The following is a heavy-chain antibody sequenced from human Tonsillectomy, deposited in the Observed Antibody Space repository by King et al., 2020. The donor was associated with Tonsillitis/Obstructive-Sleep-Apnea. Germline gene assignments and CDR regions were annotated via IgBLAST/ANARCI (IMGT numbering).Heavy chain of an antibody. CDR2: ITSSSSYI. J-gene: IGHJ4*02. CDR1: GFSFNKYS. D-gene: IGHD6-25*01. V-gene: IGHV3-21*01. CDR3: ARDRSGDY. Sequence: VQLVESGGGLVKPGGSLRLSCAPSGFSFNKYSMNWVRQAPGKGLEWVSSITSSSSYIYYADLVKGRFTISRDNAKNSLYLQMNSLRAEDTAVYYCARDRSGDYWGQGTLVTVSS.